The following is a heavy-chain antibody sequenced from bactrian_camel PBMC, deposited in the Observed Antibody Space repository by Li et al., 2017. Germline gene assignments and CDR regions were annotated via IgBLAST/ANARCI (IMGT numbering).Heavy chain of an antibody. Sequence: VQLVESGGGSVQAGGSLRLSCVASGYTYSRLCMGWFRQTPEKGREGLAAIFTGSGSSTYADSVKGRFTISRDNAKSTHYLQMNDLEPEDTAMYFCAADPRGDGNWLLMTQSFDSWARGPRSPSP. V-gene: IGHV3S1*01. J-gene: IGHJ4*01. CDR1: GYTYSRLC. D-gene: IGHD7*01. CDR2: IFTGSGSS.